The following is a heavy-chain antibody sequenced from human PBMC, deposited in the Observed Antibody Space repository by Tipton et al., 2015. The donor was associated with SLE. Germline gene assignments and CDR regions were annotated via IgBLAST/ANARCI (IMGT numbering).Heavy chain of an antibody. V-gene: IGHV1-18*01. CDR1: GYTFTTYG. CDR3: ARVRVDTAMGVFDF. J-gene: IGHJ4*02. CDR2: ISAYNGYT. Sequence: QSGAEVKKPGASVKVSCKASGYTFTTYGISWVRQAPGQGLEWMGWISAYNGYTNYAQKLQGRVTMATDTSTSTAYMELRSLRSDDTAIYYCARVRVDTAMGVFDFWGQGTLVTVSS. D-gene: IGHD5-18*01.